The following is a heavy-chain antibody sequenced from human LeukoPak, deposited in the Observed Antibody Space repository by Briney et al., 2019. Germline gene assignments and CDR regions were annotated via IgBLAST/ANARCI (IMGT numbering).Heavy chain of an antibody. CDR3: AREEYSSSPFDY. J-gene: IGHJ4*02. Sequence: SETLSLTCTVSGGSISSYYWSWIRQPPGKGLEWIGYIYYSGSTNYNPSLKSRVTMSVDTSKNQFSLKLSSVTAADTAVYYCAREEYSSSPFDYWGQGTLVTVSS. CDR1: GGSISSYY. CDR2: IYYSGST. D-gene: IGHD6-6*01. V-gene: IGHV4-59*12.